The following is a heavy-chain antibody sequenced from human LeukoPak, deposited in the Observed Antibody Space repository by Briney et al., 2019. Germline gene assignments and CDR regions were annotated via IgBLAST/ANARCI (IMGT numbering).Heavy chain of an antibody. D-gene: IGHD2-2*01. Sequence: PGGSLRLSCVVSGFTFSSYGMHWVRQAPGKGLEWVAVIWYDGSNKNYADSVKGRFTISRDSSKNSLYLQMNSLRVEDTAVYYCARDLYPGPLDYWGQGTLVTVSS. CDR1: GFTFSSYG. J-gene: IGHJ4*02. V-gene: IGHV3-33*01. CDR2: IWYDGSNK. CDR3: ARDLYPGPLDY.